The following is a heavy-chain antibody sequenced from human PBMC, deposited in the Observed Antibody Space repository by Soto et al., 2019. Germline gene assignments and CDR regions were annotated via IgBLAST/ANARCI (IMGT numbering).Heavy chain of an antibody. CDR1: GGSFSGYY. V-gene: IGHV4-34*01. J-gene: IGHJ6*02. D-gene: IGHD3-9*01. CDR2: INHSGST. Sequence: PXGSLSLPCAVYGGSFSGYYWSWIRQPPGKGLEWIREINHSGSTNYNPSLKSPVTISVDRSQSQCSLNLSSVTAADTAVYYCARNSILTAYYFWDYYYGMDVWGQGPTVTVSS. CDR3: ARNSILTAYYFWDYYYGMDV.